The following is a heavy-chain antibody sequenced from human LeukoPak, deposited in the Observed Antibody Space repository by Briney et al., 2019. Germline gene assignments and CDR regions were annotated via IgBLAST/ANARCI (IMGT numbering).Heavy chain of an antibody. CDR1: GGSISTYY. D-gene: IGHD3-3*01. J-gene: IGHJ4*02. Sequence: SESLSLTCTVSGGSISTYYWSWIRQPPGKGLEWIGYIYSGGTTVYNPSLKSRVTIPVDTSKNQFSLRLSSVTAADTAVYYCARGPSILSPEAKSLYWGQGTLV. CDR3: ARGPSILSPEAKSLY. V-gene: IGHV4-59*01. CDR2: IYSGGTT.